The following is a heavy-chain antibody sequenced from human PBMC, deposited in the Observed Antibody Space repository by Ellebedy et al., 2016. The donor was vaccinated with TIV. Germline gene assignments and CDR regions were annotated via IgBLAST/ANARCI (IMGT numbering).Heavy chain of an antibody. D-gene: IGHD3-10*01. CDR2: MDNSGNT. Sequence: SETLSLTCTVSGGSITSNYWYWIRQPPGKGLEWIGYMDNSGNTNYNTSLKSRVTISADTSKNQFSLKLSSVTAADTAVYYCARGGLWFGELFLNYYYYYMDVWGKGTTVTVSS. V-gene: IGHV4-59*01. CDR3: ARGGLWFGELFLNYYYYYMDV. J-gene: IGHJ6*03. CDR1: GGSITSNY.